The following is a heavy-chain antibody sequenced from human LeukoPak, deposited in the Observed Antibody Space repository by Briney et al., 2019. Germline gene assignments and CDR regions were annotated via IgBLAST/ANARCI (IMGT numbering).Heavy chain of an antibody. CDR1: GGSISSYY. J-gene: IGHJ6*02. CDR2: IYYSGST. CDR3: ARESREYGMDV. Sequence: SETLSLTCTVSGGSISSYYWSWIRQPPGKGLEWIGYIYYSGSTNYNPSLKSRVTLSVDTSKNQFSLKLSSVTAADTAVYYCARESREYGMDVWGQGTTVTVSS. V-gene: IGHV4-59*01.